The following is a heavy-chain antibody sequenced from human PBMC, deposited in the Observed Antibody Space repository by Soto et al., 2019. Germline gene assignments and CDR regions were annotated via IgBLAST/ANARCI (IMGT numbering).Heavy chain of an antibody. J-gene: IGHJ6*02. CDR3: AKDHSSSWDIDEFSYHYGLDC. V-gene: IGHV3-9*01. CDR2: ISWDSGSI. CDR1: GFTLDDYA. D-gene: IGHD6-13*01. Sequence: GGSLRLSCAASGFTLDDYAMHWVRQAPGKGLEWVSGISWDSGSIGYADSVKGRFSISRDTAKNSLYLQMISLRAEDTALYYCAKDHSSSWDIDEFSYHYGLDCWGQGTTVTVSS.